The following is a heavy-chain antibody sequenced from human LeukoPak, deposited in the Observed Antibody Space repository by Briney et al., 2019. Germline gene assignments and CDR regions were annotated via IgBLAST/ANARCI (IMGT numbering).Heavy chain of an antibody. CDR2: MNPNSGNT. Sequence: ASVKVSCKASGGTFSSYAISWVRQATGQGLEWMGWMNPNSGNTGYAQKFQGRVTMTRNTSISTAYMELSSLRSEDTAVYYCARAYCSSTSCYDYWGQGTLVTVSS. D-gene: IGHD2-2*01. J-gene: IGHJ4*02. CDR3: ARAYCSSTSCYDY. V-gene: IGHV1-8*02. CDR1: GGTFSSYA.